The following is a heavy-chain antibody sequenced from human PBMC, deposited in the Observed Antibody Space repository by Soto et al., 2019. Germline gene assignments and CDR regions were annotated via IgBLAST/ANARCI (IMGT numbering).Heavy chain of an antibody. CDR2: IYHSGST. D-gene: IGHD5-18*01. Sequence: TLSLTCAVSGGSISSGGYSWSWIRQPPGKGLEWIGYIYHSGSTYYNPSLKSRVTISVDRSKNQFSLKLSSVTAADTAVYYCARLMVNNYYYYSGMDVWGQGTTVTVSS. V-gene: IGHV4-30-2*01. J-gene: IGHJ6*02. CDR1: GGSISSGGYS. CDR3: ARLMVNNYYYYSGMDV.